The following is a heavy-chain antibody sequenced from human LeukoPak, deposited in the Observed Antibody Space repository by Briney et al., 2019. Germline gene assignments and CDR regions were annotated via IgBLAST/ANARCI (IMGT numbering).Heavy chain of an antibody. J-gene: IGHJ4*02. CDR2: ISSSSSYI. D-gene: IGHD6-19*01. CDR3: ARAVYSNGWYVNY. Sequence: KPGGSLRLSCAASGFTFSSYSMNWVRQAPGKGLEWVSSISSSSSYIYYADSVKGRFTISRDNAKNSLYLQMNSLRAEDTAVYYCARAVYSNGWYVNYWGQGTLVTVSS. V-gene: IGHV3-21*01. CDR1: GFTFSSYS.